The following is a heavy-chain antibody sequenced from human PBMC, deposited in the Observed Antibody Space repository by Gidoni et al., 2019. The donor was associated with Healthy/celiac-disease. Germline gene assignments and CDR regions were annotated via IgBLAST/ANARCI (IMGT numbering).Heavy chain of an antibody. CDR3: AREGLDGFPDY. CDR2: IYYSGST. D-gene: IGHD3-22*01. V-gene: IGHV4-30-4*01. Sequence: QVQLQASGPGLVKPSQTLSLTFPLSGCSISSGDYYWSWIRQPPGKGLEWIGYIYYSGSTYYNPSLKSRVTISVDTSKNQFSLKLSSVTAADTAVYYCAREGLDGFPDYWGQGTLVTVSS. J-gene: IGHJ4*02. CDR1: GCSISSGDYY.